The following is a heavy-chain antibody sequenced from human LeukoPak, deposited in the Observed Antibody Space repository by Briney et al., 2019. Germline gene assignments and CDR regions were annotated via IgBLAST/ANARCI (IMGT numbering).Heavy chain of an antibody. J-gene: IGHJ6*03. V-gene: IGHV1-69*13. CDR1: GGTFSSYA. Sequence: GASVKVSCKASGGTFSSYAISWVRQAPGQGLEWMGGIIPIFGTANYAQKFQGRVTITADESTSTAYMELSSLRSEDTAVYYCARDAPRGIAARRYYYYMDVWGKGTTVTVSS. CDR2: IIPIFGTA. D-gene: IGHD6-6*01. CDR3: ARDAPRGIAARRYYYYMDV.